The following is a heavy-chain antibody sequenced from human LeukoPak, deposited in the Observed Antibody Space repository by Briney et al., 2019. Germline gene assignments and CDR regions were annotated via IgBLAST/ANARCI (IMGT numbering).Heavy chain of an antibody. D-gene: IGHD3-3*01. J-gene: IGHJ4*02. CDR3: ARGVPYDSWSGPHYSDY. Sequence: PGGSLRLSCVASGFRFTNYDIHWVRQAPGRGLEWVAVTSLDGSTKLYTDTVRGRFIISRDNSKNTLYLQMNSLRAEDTAVYYCARGVPYDSWSGPHYSDYWGQGTLVTVSS. CDR1: GFRFTNYD. V-gene: IGHV3-30-3*01. CDR2: TSLDGSTK.